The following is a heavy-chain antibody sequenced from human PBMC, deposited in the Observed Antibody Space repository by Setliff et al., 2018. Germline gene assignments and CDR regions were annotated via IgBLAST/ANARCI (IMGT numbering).Heavy chain of an antibody. CDR1: GYTFTSYA. CDR3: ARGDSSGWYVVDY. Sequence: GASVKVSCKASGYTFTSYAMHWVRQAPGQRLEWMGWINAGNGNTKYSQKFQGRVTITRDTSASTAYMELSSLRPEDTAVYYCARGDSSGWYVVDYWGQGTLVTVSS. J-gene: IGHJ4*02. CDR2: INAGNGNT. D-gene: IGHD6-19*01. V-gene: IGHV1-3*01.